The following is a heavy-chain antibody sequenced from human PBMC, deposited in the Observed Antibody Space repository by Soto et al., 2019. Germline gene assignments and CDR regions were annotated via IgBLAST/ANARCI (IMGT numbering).Heavy chain of an antibody. Sequence: PGEFLKISCKGSGYSFTSYWIGWVRQMPGKGLEWMGIIYPGDSDTRYSPSFQGQVTISADKSISTAYLQWSSLKASDTAMYYCARQGVGVYNQLLLYYFDYWGQGTLVNVSS. D-gene: IGHD2-2*01. CDR2: IYPGDSDT. V-gene: IGHV5-51*01. CDR1: GYSFTSYW. CDR3: ARQGVGVYNQLLLYYFDY. J-gene: IGHJ4*02.